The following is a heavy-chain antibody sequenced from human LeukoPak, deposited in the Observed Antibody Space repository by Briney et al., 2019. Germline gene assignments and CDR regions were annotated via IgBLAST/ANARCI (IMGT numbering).Heavy chain of an antibody. V-gene: IGHV4-59*01. D-gene: IGHD6-6*01. CDR1: GGSISSYY. Sequence: SETLSLTCTVSGGSISSYYWSWIRQPPGKGLEWIGYIYYSGSTNYNPSLKSRVTISVDTSKNQFSLKLSSVTAADTAVYYCARALYSSFSWFDPWGQGILVTVSS. CDR3: ARALYSSFSWFDP. J-gene: IGHJ5*02. CDR2: IYYSGST.